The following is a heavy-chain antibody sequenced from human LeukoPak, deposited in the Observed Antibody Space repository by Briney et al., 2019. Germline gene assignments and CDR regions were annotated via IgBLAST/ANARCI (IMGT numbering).Heavy chain of an antibody. CDR3: ARNRVVVVAATLWNWFDP. D-gene: IGHD2-15*01. CDR2: IKPTTGST. CDR1: GYTFTSYY. Sequence: ASVKVSCKASGYTFTSYYMHWVRQAPGQGLEWMGIIKPTTGSTSYAQKFQGRVTMTRNTSISTAYMELSSLRSEDTAVYYCARNRVVVVAATLWNWFDPWGQGTLVTVSS. J-gene: IGHJ5*02. V-gene: IGHV1-46*01.